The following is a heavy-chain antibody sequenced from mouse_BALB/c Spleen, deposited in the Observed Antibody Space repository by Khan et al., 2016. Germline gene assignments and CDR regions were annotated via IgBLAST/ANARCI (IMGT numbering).Heavy chain of an antibody. CDR2: ISYSGST. V-gene: IGHV3-2*02. CDR3: ARSMITAGFAY. CDR1: GYSITSDYA. D-gene: IGHD2-4*01. Sequence: EVQLQESGPGLVKPSQSLSLTCTVTGYSITSDYAWNWIRQFPGNKLEWMGYISYSGSTSYNPSLKSRISITRDTSKNQFFLQLNSVTTEDTDTYYFARSMITAGFAYWGQGTLVTVSA. J-gene: IGHJ3*01.